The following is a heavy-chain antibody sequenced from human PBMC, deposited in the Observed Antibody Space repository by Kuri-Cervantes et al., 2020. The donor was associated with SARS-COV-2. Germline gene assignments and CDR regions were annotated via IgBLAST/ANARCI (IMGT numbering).Heavy chain of an antibody. V-gene: IGHV3-21*01. J-gene: IGHJ4*02. CDR3: VRSFDH. Sequence: GGSLRLSCAASGFDFSLYNMNWVRQAPGKGLEWVSRISRNSNYIDYADSVKGRFIISRDNAKNPLDLQMNSLGPEDTAVYYCVRSFDHWGQGHLVTVSS. CDR1: GFDFSLYN. CDR2: ISRNSNYI.